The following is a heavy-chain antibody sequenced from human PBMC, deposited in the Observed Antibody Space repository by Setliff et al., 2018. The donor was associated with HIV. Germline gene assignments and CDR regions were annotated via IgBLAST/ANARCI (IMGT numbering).Heavy chain of an antibody. D-gene: IGHD3-9*01. V-gene: IGHV1-18*01. CDR2: ISTYYGST. J-gene: IGHJ4*03. CDR1: GYTFSTYA. CDR3: ARPQHLVDDIFNF. Sequence: GASVKVSCKASGYTFSTYAITWVRQAPGQGLEWMGWISTYYGSTKYEQKFQGRVTITADDFTSTAYMELSSLRSEDTAVYFCARPQHLVDDIFNFWGQGTLVTVSS.